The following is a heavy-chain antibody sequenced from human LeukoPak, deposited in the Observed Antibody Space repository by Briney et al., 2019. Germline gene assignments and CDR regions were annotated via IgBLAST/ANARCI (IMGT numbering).Heavy chain of an antibody. CDR2: ISPDGSRT. Sequence: GGSLRLSCAASGFTFSRYWMHWVRQAPGKGLVWVSRISPDGSRTTYADSVEGRFTISRDNAKNTVYLQMNSLRAEDTAVYYCARETLSGYDFWSGYPQGYMDVWGKGTTVTVSS. V-gene: IGHV3-74*01. CDR1: GFTFSRYW. J-gene: IGHJ6*03. D-gene: IGHD3-3*01. CDR3: ARETLSGYDFWSGYPQGYMDV.